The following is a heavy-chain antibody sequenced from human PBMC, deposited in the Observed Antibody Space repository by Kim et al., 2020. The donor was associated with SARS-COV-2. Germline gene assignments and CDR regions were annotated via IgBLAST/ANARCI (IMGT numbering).Heavy chain of an antibody. V-gene: IGHV4-31*03. Sequence: SETLSLTCTVSGGSISSGGYYWSWIRQHPGKGLEWIGYIYYSGSTYYNPSLKSRVTISVDTSKNQFSLKLSSVTAADTAVYYCARGVLWFGELQFDYWGQGTLVTVSS. CDR2: IYYSGST. CDR3: ARGVLWFGELQFDY. J-gene: IGHJ4*02. D-gene: IGHD3-10*01. CDR1: GGSISSGGYY.